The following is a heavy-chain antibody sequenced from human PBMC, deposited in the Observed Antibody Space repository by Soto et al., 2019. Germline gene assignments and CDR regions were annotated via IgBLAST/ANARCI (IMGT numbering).Heavy chain of an antibody. CDR2: ISYDGSNK. Sequence: QVQLVESGGGVVQPGRSLRLSCAASGFTFSSYAMHWVRQAPGKGLEWVAVISYDGSNKYYADSVKGRFTISRDNSKNTLYLQMNSLRAEDTAVYYCASQTRGVIIAAYYYYGMDVWGQGTTVTVSS. CDR3: ASQTRGVIIAAYYYYGMDV. V-gene: IGHV3-30-3*01. J-gene: IGHJ6*02. D-gene: IGHD3-10*01. CDR1: GFTFSSYA.